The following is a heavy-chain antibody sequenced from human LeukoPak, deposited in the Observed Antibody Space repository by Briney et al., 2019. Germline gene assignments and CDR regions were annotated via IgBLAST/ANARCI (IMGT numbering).Heavy chain of an antibody. V-gene: IGHV3-23*01. CDR3: AIREPIGY. CDR2: ISSSDANT. Sequence: GGSLRLSCAASGFTFRNYAMYWVRQAPGKGLEWVSAISSSDANTYYADSVKGRFTISRDDSKNTLYLQMNSLRAEDTALYYCAIREPIGYWGQGTLVTVSS. CDR1: GFTFRNYA. J-gene: IGHJ4*02. D-gene: IGHD1-14*01.